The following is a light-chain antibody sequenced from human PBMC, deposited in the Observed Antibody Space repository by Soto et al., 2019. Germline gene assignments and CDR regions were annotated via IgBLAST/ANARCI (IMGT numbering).Light chain of an antibody. CDR1: QDISSW. CDR3: HQAASFPLT. CDR2: AAS. Sequence: DIQMTQSPSSVSASVGDRVTITCRASQDISSWLAWYQQQPGKAPKLLIYAASSLQSAVPSRFSGTGSGTDFTLPISSLQPEDFATYYCHQAASFPLTFGQGTRLQIK. J-gene: IGKJ5*01. V-gene: IGKV1-12*01.